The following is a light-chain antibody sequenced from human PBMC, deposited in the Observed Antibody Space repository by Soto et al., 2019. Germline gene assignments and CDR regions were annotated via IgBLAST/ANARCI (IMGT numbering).Light chain of an antibody. V-gene: IGKV1-39*01. CDR1: QSISSY. CDR2: AAS. Sequence: DIQMTQSPSSLSASVGDRVTITCRASQSISSYLTWYQHRPGKAPKLLIYAASSLQSGVPSRFSGSGSASGTDFTLTISSLQPDDFATYYCQQSYTTSLTFGGGTKVEIK. CDR3: QQSYTTSLT. J-gene: IGKJ4*01.